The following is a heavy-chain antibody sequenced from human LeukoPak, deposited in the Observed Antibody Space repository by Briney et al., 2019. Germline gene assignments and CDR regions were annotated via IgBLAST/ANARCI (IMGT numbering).Heavy chain of an antibody. CDR3: AKDGAWLRFDD. V-gene: IGHV3-66*01. D-gene: IGHD5-12*01. J-gene: IGHJ4*02. CDR2: IYSGGFT. CDR1: GFTISNNY. Sequence: LTGGSLRLSCAASGFTISNNYIRWLRQAPGKGLEWVSHIYSGGFTQFAGSVRGRFTISRDDYKNTMYLQMKNLRAEDTAVYYCAKDGAWLRFDDWGQGILVTVSS.